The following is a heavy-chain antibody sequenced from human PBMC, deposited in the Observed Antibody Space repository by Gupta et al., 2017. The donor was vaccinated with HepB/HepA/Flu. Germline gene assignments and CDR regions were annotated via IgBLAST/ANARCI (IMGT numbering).Heavy chain of an antibody. CDR1: GFTFSSYG. CDR2: ISYDGSNK. V-gene: IGHV3-30*18. Sequence: QVQLVESGGGVVQPGRSLRLSCAASGFTFSSYGMHWVRQAPGKALEWVAVISYDGSNKYYADSVKGRFTISRDNSKNTLYLQMNSLRAEDTAVYYCAKGGRHYDFWSGYPNYYYYYYMDVWGKGTTVTVSS. D-gene: IGHD3-3*01. J-gene: IGHJ6*03. CDR3: AKGGRHYDFWSGYPNYYYYYYMDV.